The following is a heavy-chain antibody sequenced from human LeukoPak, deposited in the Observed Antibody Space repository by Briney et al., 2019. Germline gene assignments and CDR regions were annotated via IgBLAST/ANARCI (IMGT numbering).Heavy chain of an antibody. CDR2: INHSGST. D-gene: IGHD3-16*01. V-gene: IGHV4-34*01. Sequence: SETLSLTCAAYGGSFSGYYWSWIRQPPGKGLEWIGEINHSGSTNYNPSLKSRVTISVDTSKNQFSLKLSSVTAADTAVYYCARAASWHLGAFDIWGQGTMVTVSS. CDR3: ARAASWHLGAFDI. CDR1: GGSFSGYY. J-gene: IGHJ3*02.